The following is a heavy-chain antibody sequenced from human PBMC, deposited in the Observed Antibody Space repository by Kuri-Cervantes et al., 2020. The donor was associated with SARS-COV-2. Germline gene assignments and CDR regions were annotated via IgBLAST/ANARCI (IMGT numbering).Heavy chain of an antibody. CDR3: AKEGYYDLWSGPGLFDY. CDR1: GFTFDDYA. J-gene: IGHJ4*02. D-gene: IGHD3-3*01. CDR2: ISWNSGSI. V-gene: IGHV3-9*01. Sequence: GGSLRLSWAASGFTFDDYAMHWVRQAPGKGLEWVSGISWNSGSIGYADSVKGRFTISRDNAKNSLYLQMSSLRAEDTAVYYCAKEGYYDLWSGPGLFDYWGQGTLVTVSS.